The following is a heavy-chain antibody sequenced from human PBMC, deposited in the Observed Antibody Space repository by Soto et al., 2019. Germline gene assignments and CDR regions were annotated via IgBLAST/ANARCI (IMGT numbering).Heavy chain of an antibody. CDR1: GFTFNNYA. D-gene: IGHD4-17*01. J-gene: IGHJ4*02. V-gene: IGHV3-23*01. CDR2: ISDLGYNT. Sequence: EVQLLQSGGGLVQPGGSLRLSCVASGFTFNNYALSWVRQAPGKGLEWVSAISDLGYNTYYADFVEGRFTISRDNSKNTLYLQMNGLRAEDTAMYYCAKEMTYGRPYDYWGQRTLVTVSS. CDR3: AKEMTYGRPYDY.